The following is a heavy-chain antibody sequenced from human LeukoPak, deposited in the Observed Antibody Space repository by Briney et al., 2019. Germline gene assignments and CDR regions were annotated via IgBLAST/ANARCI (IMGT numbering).Heavy chain of an antibody. CDR1: GGSISSSSYY. Sequence: SETLSLTCTVSGGSISSSSYYWGWIRQPPGKGLEWIGSIYYSGSTYYNPSLKSRVTISVDTSKNQFSLKLSSVTAADTAVYYCARRSWRGGYMDVWGKGTTVTISS. V-gene: IGHV4-39*07. D-gene: IGHD3-10*01. CDR3: ARRSWRGGYMDV. J-gene: IGHJ6*03. CDR2: IYYSGST.